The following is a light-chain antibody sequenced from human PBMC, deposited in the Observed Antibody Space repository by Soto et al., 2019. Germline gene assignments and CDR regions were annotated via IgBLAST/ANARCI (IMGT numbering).Light chain of an antibody. V-gene: IGKV3-11*01. CDR3: QQRSDLPPIT. J-gene: IGKJ5*01. CDR2: DAF. Sequence: EIVLPQSPATLSLSPGERATLSCRASRTDNNYLAWYQQKPGQAHRLLIYDAFIRAAGIPARFSGRGSGTDFTLTISSLEPEDGSVYFCQQRSDLPPITFGQGTRVELK. CDR1: RTDNNY.